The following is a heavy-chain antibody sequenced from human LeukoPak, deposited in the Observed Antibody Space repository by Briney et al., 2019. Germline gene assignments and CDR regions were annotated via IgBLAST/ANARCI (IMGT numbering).Heavy chain of an antibody. Sequence: SETLSLTCSVSNGSLSSSGYYWGRVRQSPVKGLEWIGEIYLYGTTNYNPSLKSRVTISVDTSKNQFSLKLSSVTAADTAVYYCARHGYSNYVDFDYWGQGTLVTVSS. V-gene: IGHV4-39*01. D-gene: IGHD4-11*01. CDR3: ARHGYSNYVDFDY. J-gene: IGHJ4*02. CDR2: IYLYGTT. CDR1: NGSLSSSGYY.